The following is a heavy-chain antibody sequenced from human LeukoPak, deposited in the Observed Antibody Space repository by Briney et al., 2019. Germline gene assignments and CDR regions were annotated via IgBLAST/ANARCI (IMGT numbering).Heavy chain of an antibody. Sequence: WGSLRLSCAASGFTFSSYSMNWVRQAPGKGLEWVSSISSSSSYIYYADSVKGRFTISRDNAKNSLYLQMNILRAEDTAVYYCAKPRGSGSSYNGGFDYWGQGTLVTVSS. CDR3: AKPRGSGSSYNGGFDY. CDR2: ISSSSSYI. V-gene: IGHV3-21*04. CDR1: GFTFSSYS. D-gene: IGHD3-10*01. J-gene: IGHJ4*02.